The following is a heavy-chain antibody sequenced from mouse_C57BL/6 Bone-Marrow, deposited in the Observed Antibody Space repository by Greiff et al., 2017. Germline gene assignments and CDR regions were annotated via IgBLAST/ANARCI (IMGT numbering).Heavy chain of an antibody. D-gene: IGHD1-1*01. CDR1: GYTFTSYW. CDR3: ARLIYYYGSRYFDV. V-gene: IGHV1-69*01. CDR2: IYPSDSYT. Sequence: QVQLQQPGAELVMPGASVKLSCKASGYTFTSYWMNWVKQRPGQGLEWIGEIYPSDSYTNYNQKFKGKSTLTVDKSSSTAYMQLSSLTSEDSAVYYCARLIYYYGSRYFDVWGTGTTVTVSS. J-gene: IGHJ1*03.